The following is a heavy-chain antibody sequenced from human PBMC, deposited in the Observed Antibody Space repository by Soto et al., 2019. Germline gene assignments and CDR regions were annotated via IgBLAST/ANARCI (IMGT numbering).Heavy chain of an antibody. CDR2: INHSGST. Sequence: SETLSLTCAVYGGSFSGYYWNWIRQPPGKGLEWIGEINHSGSTNYNPSLKSRVTISVDASKNQFSLKLSSVTAADTAVYYCARHVNPWAQGAFDIWGQGTMVTVSS. CDR1: GGSFSGYY. CDR3: ARHVNPWAQGAFDI. V-gene: IGHV4-34*01. D-gene: IGHD3-10*02. J-gene: IGHJ3*02.